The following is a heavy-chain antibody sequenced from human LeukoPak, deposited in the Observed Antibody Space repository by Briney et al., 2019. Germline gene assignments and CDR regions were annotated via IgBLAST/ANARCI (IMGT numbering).Heavy chain of an antibody. CDR3: AIYCSGGSCYAQNWFDP. J-gene: IGHJ5*02. CDR1: GGTFSSYA. CDR2: IIPIFGTA. V-gene: IGHV1-69*13. D-gene: IGHD2-15*01. Sequence: ASVKVSCKASGGTFSSYAISWVRQAPGQGLEWMGGIIPIFGTANYAQKFQGRVTITADESTSTAYMELSSLRSEDTAVYYCAIYCSGGSCYAQNWFDPWGQGTLVTVSS.